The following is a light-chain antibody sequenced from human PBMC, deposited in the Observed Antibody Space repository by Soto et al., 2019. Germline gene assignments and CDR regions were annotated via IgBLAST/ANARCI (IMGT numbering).Light chain of an antibody. J-gene: IGKJ3*01. Sequence: EIVLTQSPATLSLSPGERATLSCRASQSVSSYLAWYQQKPGQAPRLLIYDASNRAAGIPARFSGSWSGTDFTLTISGLEPEDFAVYYCQQRSNWPFTFGPGTNVHIK. V-gene: IGKV3-11*01. CDR3: QQRSNWPFT. CDR1: QSVSSY. CDR2: DAS.